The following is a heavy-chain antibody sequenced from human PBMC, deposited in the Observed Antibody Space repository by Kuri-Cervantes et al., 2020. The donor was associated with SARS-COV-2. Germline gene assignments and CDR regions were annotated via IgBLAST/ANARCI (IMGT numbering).Heavy chain of an antibody. J-gene: IGHJ4*02. Sequence: ETLSLTCAASGFTFSNAWMSWVRQAPGKGLEWVGRIKSKTDGGTTDYAAPVKGRFTISRDDSKNTLYLQMNSLKTEDTAVYYCTRDSLWSGYFNYWGQGTLVTDSS. CDR3: TRDSLWSGYFNY. CDR2: IKSKTDGGTT. CDR1: GFTFSNAW. V-gene: IGHV3-15*01. D-gene: IGHD3-3*01.